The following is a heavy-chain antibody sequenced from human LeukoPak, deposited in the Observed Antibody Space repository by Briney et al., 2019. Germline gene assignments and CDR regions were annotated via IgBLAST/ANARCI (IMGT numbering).Heavy chain of an antibody. CDR1: GGSISSSSYY. CDR2: IFHSGST. V-gene: IGHV4-39*07. Sequence: SETLSLTCTVSGGSISSSSYYWGWIRQPPGKGLEWIGEIFHSGSTNYNPSLKSRLTISLDKSKNQFSLKLSSVTAADTAAYYCARPFYYYMDVWGKGTTVTVSS. CDR3: ARPFYYYMDV. J-gene: IGHJ6*03.